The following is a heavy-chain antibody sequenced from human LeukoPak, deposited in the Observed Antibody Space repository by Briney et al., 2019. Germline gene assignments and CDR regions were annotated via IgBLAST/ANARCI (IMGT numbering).Heavy chain of an antibody. J-gene: IGHJ6*02. D-gene: IGHD3-10*01. CDR1: GYTFTSFY. CDR2: INPSGGST. V-gene: IGHV1-46*01. Sequence: GASVQVSCHASGYTFTSFYMHWVRQAPGQGLEWMGVINPSGGSTTYAQKFQGRVIMTSDTSTTSVYMELSSLRSEDTAVFYCARATMVRGASIYGMDVWGQGTTVTVSS. CDR3: ARATMVRGASIYGMDV.